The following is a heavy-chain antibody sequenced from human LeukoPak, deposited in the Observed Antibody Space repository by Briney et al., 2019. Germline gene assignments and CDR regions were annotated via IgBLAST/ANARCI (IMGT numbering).Heavy chain of an antibody. CDR3: AKYYYDSRGYYPDAFDI. CDR1: GFTFSYYT. Sequence: SGGSLRLSCAASGFTFSYYTMNWVRQAPGKGLEWVSSISGSSSYIYYADSVKGRFTISRDNAKNSLYLQMNSLRAEDTAVFYCAKYYYDSRGYYPDAFDIWGQGTMVTVSS. D-gene: IGHD3-22*01. J-gene: IGHJ3*02. CDR2: ISGSSSYI. V-gene: IGHV3-21*04.